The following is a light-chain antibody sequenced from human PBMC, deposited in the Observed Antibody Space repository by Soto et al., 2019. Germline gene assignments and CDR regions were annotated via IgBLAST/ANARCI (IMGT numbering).Light chain of an antibody. CDR2: GAS. V-gene: IGKV3-20*01. CDR1: QSVSSSY. Sequence: EIVLTQSPGTLSLFPAERATLSCRSSQSVSSSYLAWYQQKPGQAPRLLIYGASSRATGIPDRFSGSGSGTDFTLTISRLEPEDFAVYYCQQYGSSHGYTFGQGTKLEIK. J-gene: IGKJ2*01. CDR3: QQYGSSHGYT.